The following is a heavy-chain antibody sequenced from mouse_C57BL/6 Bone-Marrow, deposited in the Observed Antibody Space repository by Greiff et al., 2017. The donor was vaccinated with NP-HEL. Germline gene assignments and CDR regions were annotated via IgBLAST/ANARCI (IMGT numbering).Heavy chain of an antibody. CDR2: IYPRSGNT. Sequence: VKLVESGAELARPGASVKLSCKASGYTFTSYGISWVKQRPGQGLEWIGEIYPRSGNTYYNEKFKGKATLTEDKSSSTAYMELRSLTSEDSAVYFCAGYDFDYWGQGTTLTVSS. CDR3: AGYDFDY. V-gene: IGHV1-81*01. CDR1: GYTFTSYG. D-gene: IGHD2-4*01. J-gene: IGHJ2*01.